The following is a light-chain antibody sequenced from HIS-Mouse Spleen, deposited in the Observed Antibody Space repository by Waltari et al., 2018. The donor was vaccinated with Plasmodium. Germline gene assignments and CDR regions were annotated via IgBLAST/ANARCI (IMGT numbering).Light chain of an antibody. CDR3: QQYNSYLFT. V-gene: IGKV1-5*03. J-gene: IGKJ3*01. CDR2: KAS. Sequence: DIQMTQSPSTLSASVGDRVTITCRASQSISSWLAWYQQKPGKAPQLLSYKASSLESGVPSRFSGSGSGTEFTLTISSLQPDDFATYYCQQYNSYLFTFGPGTKVDIK. CDR1: QSISSW.